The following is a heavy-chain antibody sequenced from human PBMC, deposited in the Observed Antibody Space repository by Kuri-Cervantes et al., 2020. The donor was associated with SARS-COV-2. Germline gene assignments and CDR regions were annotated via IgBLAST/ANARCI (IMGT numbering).Heavy chain of an antibody. CDR3: ARARGPDAFDI. V-gene: IGHV3-53*01. CDR1: GFTVSSNH. J-gene: IGHJ3*02. CDR2: IYSGGST. Sequence: GGSLRLSCAASGFTVSSNHMSWVRQAPGKGLEWVSVIYSGGSTYYADSVKGRFTISRDNSKNTLYLQMNSLRAEDTAVYYWARARGPDAFDIWGQGTMVTVSS.